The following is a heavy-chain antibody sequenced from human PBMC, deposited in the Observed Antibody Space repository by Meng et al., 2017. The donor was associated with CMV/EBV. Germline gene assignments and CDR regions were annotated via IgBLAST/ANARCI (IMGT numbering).Heavy chain of an antibody. D-gene: IGHD2-2*01. CDR3: AKGYQALLYNEG. V-gene: IGHV3-30*04. Sequence: GESLKISCAASGFTFSSYAMHWVRQAPGKGLEWVAVISYDGSNKYSANSVKGRFTTARENSKNTLYQQMNGQRAEDTAVYYCAKGYQALLYNEGWGHGTMVTVSS. CDR1: GFTFSSYA. CDR2: ISYDGSNK. J-gene: IGHJ3*01.